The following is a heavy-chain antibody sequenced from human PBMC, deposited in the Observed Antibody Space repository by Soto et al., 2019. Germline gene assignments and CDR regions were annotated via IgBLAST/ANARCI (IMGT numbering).Heavy chain of an antibody. CDR2: ISAYNGNT. D-gene: IGHD2-2*01. Sequence: ASVKVSCKASGYTFTSYGISWVRQAPGQGLEWMGWISAYNGNTNYAQKLQGRVTMTRDTSTSTVYMELSSLRSEDTAVYYCARVGYCSSTSCYALNKNAFDIWGQGTMVTVSS. J-gene: IGHJ3*02. CDR3: ARVGYCSSTSCYALNKNAFDI. CDR1: GYTFTSYG. V-gene: IGHV1-18*01.